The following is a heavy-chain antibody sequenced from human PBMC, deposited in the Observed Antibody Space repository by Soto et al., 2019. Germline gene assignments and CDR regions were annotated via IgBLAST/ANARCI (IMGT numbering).Heavy chain of an antibody. CDR2: INAGIGDT. J-gene: IGHJ4*02. V-gene: IGHV1-3*01. CDR3: ARTYSSSWSPFEY. Sequence: VKVSCKASGYTFTSYAMHWVRQAPGQRLEWMGWINAGIGDTEYSEKFQGRVTITRDTSASTAYMELSSLRSEDTAVYYCARTYSSSWSPFEYWGQGTLVTV. CDR1: GYTFTSYA. D-gene: IGHD6-13*01.